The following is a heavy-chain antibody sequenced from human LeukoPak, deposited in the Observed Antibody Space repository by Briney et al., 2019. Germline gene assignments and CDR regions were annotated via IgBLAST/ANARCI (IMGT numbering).Heavy chain of an antibody. CDR1: GYTFTGYY. Sequence: ASVKVSCKASGYTFTGYYMHWVRQAPGQGLEWMGWIKPNSGGTNYAQKFQGRVTMTRDTSISTAYMELSRLRSDDTAVYYCARVVATITPFDYWGQGTLVTVSS. D-gene: IGHD5-12*01. CDR2: IKPNSGGT. V-gene: IGHV1-2*02. CDR3: ARVVATITPFDY. J-gene: IGHJ4*02.